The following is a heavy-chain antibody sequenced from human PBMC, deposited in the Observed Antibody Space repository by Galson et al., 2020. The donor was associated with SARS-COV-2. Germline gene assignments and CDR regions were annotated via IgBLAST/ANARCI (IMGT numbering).Heavy chain of an antibody. J-gene: IGHJ4*02. CDR3: GTMGAYYESSGYYGY. V-gene: IGHV1-24*01. D-gene: IGHD3-22*01. Sequence: ASVKVSCQVSGYTLTELSMHWVRQAPGKAIEWLGGFDPEDGEPIYAQQFQGRVTMTEDTSTDTAYMELSSLRSEDAAVYYCGTMGAYYESSGYYGYWGQGTLVTVSS. CDR1: GYTLTELS. CDR2: FDPEDGEP.